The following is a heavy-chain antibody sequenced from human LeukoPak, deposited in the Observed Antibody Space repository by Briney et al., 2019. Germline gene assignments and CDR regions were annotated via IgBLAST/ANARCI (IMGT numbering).Heavy chain of an antibody. J-gene: IGHJ4*02. D-gene: IGHD3-22*01. Sequence: VSVKVSCKASGYTFTSYGIIWVRQAPGQGLEWMGWISAYIGNTNNVQKLQGRVTMTTDTSTSTAYMELRSLRSDDTAVYYCARVPNYYDSSGYAYWGQGTLVTVSS. V-gene: IGHV1-18*01. CDR3: ARVPNYYDSSGYAY. CDR2: ISAYIGNT. CDR1: GYTFTSYG.